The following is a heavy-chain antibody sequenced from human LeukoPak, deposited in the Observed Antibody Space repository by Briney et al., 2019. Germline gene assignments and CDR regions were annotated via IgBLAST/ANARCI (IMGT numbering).Heavy chain of an antibody. J-gene: IGHJ3*02. V-gene: IGHV1-2*02. D-gene: IGHD2-2*02. Sequence: GSSVKVSCKASGYTFTGYYMHWVRQAPGQGLEWMGWINPNSGGTNYAQRFQGRVTMTRDTSISTAYMELSRLRSDDTAVYYCARYRPPYCSSTSCYTEDAFDIWGQGTMVTVSS. CDR3: ARYRPPYCSSTSCYTEDAFDI. CDR1: GYTFTGYY. CDR2: INPNSGGT.